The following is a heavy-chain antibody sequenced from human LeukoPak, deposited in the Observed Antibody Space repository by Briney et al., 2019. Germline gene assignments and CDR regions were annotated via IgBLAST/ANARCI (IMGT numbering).Heavy chain of an antibody. D-gene: IGHD5-18*01. V-gene: IGHV3-23*01. CDR2: ISDSGRAT. CDR3: ARHDSFIPY. CDR1: GFTFNNYA. J-gene: IGHJ4*02. Sequence: GGSLRLSCAASGFTFNNYAMSWVRQAPGKGLEWVSGISDSGRATYYTDSVRGRCTISRDNSKSTVYLQMRNLRAEDTAVYFCARHDSFIPYWGQGSLVTVSS.